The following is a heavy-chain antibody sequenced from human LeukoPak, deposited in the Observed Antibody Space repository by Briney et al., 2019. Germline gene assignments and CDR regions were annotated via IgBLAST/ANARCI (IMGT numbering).Heavy chain of an antibody. V-gene: IGHV4-34*01. J-gene: IGHJ4*02. CDR1: GGSFSGYY. CDR3: ARDMEVY. Sequence: KPSETLSLTCAVYGGSFSGYYWSWIRQPSGKGLEWIGEINHSGSTNYNPSLKSRVTISVDTSKNQFSLKLSSVTAADTAVYYCARDMEVYWGQGTLVTVSS. CDR2: INHSGST. D-gene: IGHD2-15*01.